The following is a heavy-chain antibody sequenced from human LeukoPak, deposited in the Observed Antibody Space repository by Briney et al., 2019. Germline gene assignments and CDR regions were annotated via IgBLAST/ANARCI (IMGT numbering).Heavy chain of an antibody. CDR2: ISYDGRQK. J-gene: IGHJ4*02. CDR1: GFTFSTYA. D-gene: IGHD3-3*01. V-gene: IGHV3-30*04. CDR3: ARELTPYYDFWSGYLDY. Sequence: GGSLRLSCAASGFTFSTYAMHWVRQAPGKGLEWVAVISYDGRQKYYADSVKGRFTISRDNSKNTLYLQMNSLRAEDTAVYYCARELTPYYDFWSGYLDYWGQGTLVTVSS.